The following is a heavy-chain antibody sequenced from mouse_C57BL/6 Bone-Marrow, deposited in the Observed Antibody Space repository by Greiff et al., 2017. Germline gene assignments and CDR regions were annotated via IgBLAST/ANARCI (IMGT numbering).Heavy chain of an antibody. CDR1: GFTFSDYY. CDR3: ARETDGSRGAYFDY. D-gene: IGHD1-1*01. J-gene: IGHJ2*01. V-gene: IGHV5-16*01. Sequence: EVMLVESEGGLVQPGSSMKLSCTASGFTFSDYYMAWVRQVPEKGLEWVANINYDGSSTYYLDSLKSRFIISRDNAKNILYLQMSSLKSEDTATYYCARETDGSRGAYFDYWGQGTTLTVSS. CDR2: INYDGSST.